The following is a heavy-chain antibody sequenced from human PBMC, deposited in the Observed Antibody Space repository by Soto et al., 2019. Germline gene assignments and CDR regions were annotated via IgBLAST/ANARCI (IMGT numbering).Heavy chain of an antibody. CDR3: ARTKYSSGPGYYFDY. CDR2: ISAYNGNT. D-gene: IGHD6-19*01. J-gene: IGHJ4*02. Sequence: ASVNVSCKASGYTITSYGISWVRQAPGQGLEWMGWISAYNGNTNYAQKLQGRVTMTTDTSTSTAYMELRSLRSDDTAVYYCARTKYSSGPGYYFDYWGQGTLVTVSS. V-gene: IGHV1-18*01. CDR1: GYTITSYG.